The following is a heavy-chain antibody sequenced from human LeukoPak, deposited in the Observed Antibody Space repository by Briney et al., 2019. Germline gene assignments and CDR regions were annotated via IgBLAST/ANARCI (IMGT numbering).Heavy chain of an antibody. V-gene: IGHV3-21*01. CDR3: ASHEGNWNWGY. Sequence: TGGSLRPSCAASGFTFSSYSMNWVRQAPGKGLEWVSSISSSSSYIYYADSVKGRFTISRDNAKNSLYLQMNSLRAEDTAVYYCASHEGNWNWGYWGQGTLVTVSS. J-gene: IGHJ4*02. D-gene: IGHD1-7*01. CDR1: GFTFSSYS. CDR2: ISSSSSYI.